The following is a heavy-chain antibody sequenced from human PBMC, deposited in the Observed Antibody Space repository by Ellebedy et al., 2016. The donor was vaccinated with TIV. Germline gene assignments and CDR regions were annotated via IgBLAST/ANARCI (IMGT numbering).Heavy chain of an antibody. CDR2: ISSSSSYI. CDR1: GFTFSSYS. J-gene: IGHJ4*02. V-gene: IGHV3-21*01. Sequence: GESLKISXAASGFTFSSYSMNWVRQAPGKGLEWVSSISSSSSYIYYADSVKGRFTISRDNAKNSLYLQMNSLRAEDTALYYCATDFNAPQGYWGQGTLVTVSS. CDR3: ATDFNAPQGY.